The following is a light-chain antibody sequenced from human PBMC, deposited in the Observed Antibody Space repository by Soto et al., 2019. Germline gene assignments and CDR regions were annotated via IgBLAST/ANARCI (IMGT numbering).Light chain of an antibody. CDR3: TSYTSSSTYV. Sequence: QSVLTQPASVSGSPGQSITISCTGTSSDVGGYDYVSWYQQHPGKAPKFMIYEVTNRPSGISHRFSGSKSGNTASLTISRLQAEDEADYYCTSYTSSSTYVFGTGTKLTVL. J-gene: IGLJ1*01. CDR1: SSDVGGYDY. V-gene: IGLV2-14*01. CDR2: EVT.